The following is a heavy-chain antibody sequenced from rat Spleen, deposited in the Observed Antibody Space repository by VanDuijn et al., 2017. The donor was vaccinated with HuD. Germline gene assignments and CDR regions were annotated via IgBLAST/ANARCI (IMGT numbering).Heavy chain of an antibody. D-gene: IGHD1-7*01. CDR3: ARHPWGD. J-gene: IGHJ2*01. V-gene: IGHV5-29*01. CDR1: GFTFSNYG. Sequence: EVQLVESGGGLVQPGRSLKLSCAASGFTFSNYGMAWVRQAPTKGLEWVATISYDGSRTYYRDSVKGRFTISRDNAKSTLYLQMDSLRSEDTATYYCARHPWGDWGQGVMVTVSS. CDR2: ISYDGSRT.